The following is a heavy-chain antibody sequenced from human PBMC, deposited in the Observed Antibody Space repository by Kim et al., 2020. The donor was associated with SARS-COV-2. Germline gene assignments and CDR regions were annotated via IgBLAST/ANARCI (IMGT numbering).Heavy chain of an antibody. V-gene: IGHV4-39*01. J-gene: IGHJ6*02. D-gene: IGHD6-19*01. CDR3: ARTSGWYLDYYYYGMDV. CDR2: IYYSGST. CDR1: GGSISSSSYY. Sequence: SETLSLTCTVSGGSISSSSYYWGWIRQPPGKGLEWIGSIYYSGSTYYNPSLKSRVTISVDTSKNQFSLKLSSVTAADTAVYYCARTSGWYLDYYYYGMDVWGQGTTVTVSS.